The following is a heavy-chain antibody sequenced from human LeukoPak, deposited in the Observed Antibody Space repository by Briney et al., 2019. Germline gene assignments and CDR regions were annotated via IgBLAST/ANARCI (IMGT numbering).Heavy chain of an antibody. J-gene: IGHJ6*03. D-gene: IGHD2-15*01. CDR3: ARDAVGYCSGGSCSYYYYYYMDV. CDR2: ISSSGSTI. V-gene: IGHV3-48*03. CDR1: GFTFSSYE. Sequence: QPGGSLRLSCAASGFTFSSYEMNWVRQAPGKGLEWVSYISSSGSTIYYADSVKGRFTISRDNAKNSLYLQMNSLRAEDTAVYYCARDAVGYCSGGSCSYYYYYYMDVWGKGTTVTVSS.